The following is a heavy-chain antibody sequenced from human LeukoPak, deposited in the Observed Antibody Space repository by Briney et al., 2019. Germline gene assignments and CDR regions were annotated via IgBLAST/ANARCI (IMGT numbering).Heavy chain of an antibody. D-gene: IGHD3-22*01. J-gene: IGHJ4*02. V-gene: IGHV4-39*01. CDR1: GGSISSSSYY. CDR3: ANGGLNYYDSSGYTYFDY. CDR2: IYYSGST. Sequence: SETLSPTCTVSGGSISSSSYYWGWIRQPPGKGLEWIGGIYYSGSTYYNPSLKSRVTISVDTSKNQFSLKLSSVTAADTAVYYCANGGLNYYDSSGYTYFDYWGQGTLVTVSS.